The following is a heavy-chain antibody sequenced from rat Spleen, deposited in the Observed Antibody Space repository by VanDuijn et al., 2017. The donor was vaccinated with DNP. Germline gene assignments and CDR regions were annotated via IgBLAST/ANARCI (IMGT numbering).Heavy chain of an antibody. CDR2: ISYDGSNT. V-gene: IGHV5-7*01. Sequence: EVQLVESGGDLVQPGRSLKLSCAASGFTFSNYDMAWVRQAPTKGLEWVATISYDGSNTNYRDSVKGRFTISRDNAKRTLYLQMDSLRSEDTATYYCARPDYWGQGVMVTVSS. CDR1: GFTFSNYD. J-gene: IGHJ2*01. CDR3: ARPDY.